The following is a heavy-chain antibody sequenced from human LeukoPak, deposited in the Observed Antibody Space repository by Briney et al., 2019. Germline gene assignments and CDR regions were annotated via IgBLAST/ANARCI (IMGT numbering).Heavy chain of an antibody. CDR2: ISYEGSNK. D-gene: IGHD3-10*01. CDR3: AKDRPAYGSGSPNWFDP. V-gene: IGHV3-30*18. Sequence: GRSLRLSCAAAAFTVGSYGMHWVRQAPGNGLEWEAVISYEGSNKYYADSVKGRFTIARDTSKITLYLEMNSLRAEDTAVYYCAKDRPAYGSGSPNWFDPWGQGSMVTVCS. J-gene: IGHJ5*02. CDR1: AFTVGSYG.